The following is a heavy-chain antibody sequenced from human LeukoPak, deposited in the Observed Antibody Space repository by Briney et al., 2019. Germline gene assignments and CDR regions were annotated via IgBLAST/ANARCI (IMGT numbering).Heavy chain of an antibody. CDR3: ARVGTYDILTGYLDY. D-gene: IGHD3-9*01. Sequence: GGSLRLSCAASGFTFSSYWMHWVRQAPGKGLVWVSRINSDGSSTSYADSVKGRFTISRDNAKNSLYLQMNSLRAEDTAVYYCARVGTYDILTGYLDYWGQGTLVTVSS. CDR2: INSDGSST. J-gene: IGHJ4*02. V-gene: IGHV3-74*01. CDR1: GFTFSSYW.